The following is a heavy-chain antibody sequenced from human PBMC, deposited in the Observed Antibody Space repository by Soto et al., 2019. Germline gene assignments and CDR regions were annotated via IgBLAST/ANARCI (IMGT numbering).Heavy chain of an antibody. V-gene: IGHV1-2*02. CDR3: ARGPLE. Sequence: ASVKVSCKASGYTFTGYYLHWVRQAPGQGPEWVGKIDPDSGDTDQSQKFQGRVTLTRDTAIDTAYMELTRLTLDDTAIYYCARGPLEWGQGTPVTVSS. CDR1: GYTFTGYY. CDR2: IDPDSGDT. J-gene: IGHJ4*02.